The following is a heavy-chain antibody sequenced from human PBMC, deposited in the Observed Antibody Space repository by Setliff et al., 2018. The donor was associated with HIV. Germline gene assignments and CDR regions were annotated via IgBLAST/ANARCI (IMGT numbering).Heavy chain of an antibody. CDR1: GYTFTGYY. D-gene: IGHD3-22*01. J-gene: IGHJ3*02. V-gene: IGHV1-2*02. Sequence: ASVKVSCKASGYTFTGYYMHWVRQAPGQGLEWMGWINPNSGGTTYAQKFQGRVTMTRDTSISTAYMEVSRLRSEDTAVYYCARVATMIVLDVFDIWGQGTMVTVSS. CDR3: ARVATMIVLDVFDI. CDR2: INPNSGGT.